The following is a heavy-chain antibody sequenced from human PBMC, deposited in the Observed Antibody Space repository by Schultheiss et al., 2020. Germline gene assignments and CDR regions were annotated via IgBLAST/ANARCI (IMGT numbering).Heavy chain of an antibody. CDR3: ARLEVTTTFRAYYYYGMDV. V-gene: IGHV4-39*01. Sequence: SQTLSLTCTVSGGPIRSSTYYWGWIRQPPGKGLEWIGSIYYSGSTNYNPSLKSRVTISVDTSKNQFSLKLSSVTAADTAVYYCARLEVTTTFRAYYYYGMDVWGQGTTVTVSS. CDR1: GGPIRSSTYY. CDR2: IYYSGST. D-gene: IGHD4-17*01. J-gene: IGHJ6*02.